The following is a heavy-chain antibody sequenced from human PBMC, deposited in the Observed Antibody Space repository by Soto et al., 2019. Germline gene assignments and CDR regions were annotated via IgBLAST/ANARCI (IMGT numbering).Heavy chain of an antibody. V-gene: IGHV3-30*18. CDR1: GFTFSSYG. Sequence: GGSLRLSCAASGFTFSSYGMHWVRQAPGKGLEWVAVISKDGSNKYYADSVKGRFTISRDNSNNTLYLQMNSLRAEDTAVYYWAKVFIPLLDSSGYNPNWFDPWARGPLV. J-gene: IGHJ5*02. D-gene: IGHD3-22*01. CDR3: AKVFIPLLDSSGYNPNWFDP. CDR2: ISKDGSNK.